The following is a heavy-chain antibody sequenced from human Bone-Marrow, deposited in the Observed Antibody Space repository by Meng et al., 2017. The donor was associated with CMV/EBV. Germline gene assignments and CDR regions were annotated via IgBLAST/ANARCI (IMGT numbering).Heavy chain of an antibody. J-gene: IGHJ4*02. CDR3: ARGKTGDGSVASRRNLDF. Sequence: ASVKVSCKTSGYTFTANFIHWVRHAPGQGLEGKGRINPSRGSTSSHQKFKDRVTMTSDTSATTAYLEMRSLKFEDEAMIYCARGKTGDGSVASRRNLDFWGQGTLVTVSS. D-gene: IGHD3-10*01. CDR2: INPSRGST. V-gene: IGHV1-46*01. CDR1: GYTFTANF.